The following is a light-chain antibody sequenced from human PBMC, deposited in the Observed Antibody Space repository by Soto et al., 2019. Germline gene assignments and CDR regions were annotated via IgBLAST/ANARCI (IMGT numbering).Light chain of an antibody. V-gene: IGKV4-1*01. CDR2: WAS. J-gene: IGKJ2*01. CDR1: QAIVRDSIGRHV. CDR3: QQFYNPPLFT. Sequence: DIVMTQSPDSLAVSLGERGTISCRSSQAIVRDSIGRHVLAWYQQKPGQPPKLLIYWASTRESGVPDRFSCSGSGTDFTLTLSSLQSEDVAVYYFQQFYNPPLFTFGQGTKLEI.